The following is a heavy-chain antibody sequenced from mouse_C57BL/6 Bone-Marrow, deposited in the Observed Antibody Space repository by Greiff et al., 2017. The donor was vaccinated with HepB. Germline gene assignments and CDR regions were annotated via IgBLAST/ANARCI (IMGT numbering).Heavy chain of an antibody. CDR1: GYTFTSYW. Sequence: VKLQQSGAELVKPGASVKMSCKASGYTFTSYWITWVKQRPGQGLEWIGDIYPGSGSTNYNEKFKSKATLTVDTSSSTAYMQLSSLTSEDSAVYYCARRGMITTRYAMDYWGQGTSVTVSS. J-gene: IGHJ4*01. V-gene: IGHV1-55*01. D-gene: IGHD2-4*01. CDR3: ARRGMITTRYAMDY. CDR2: IYPGSGST.